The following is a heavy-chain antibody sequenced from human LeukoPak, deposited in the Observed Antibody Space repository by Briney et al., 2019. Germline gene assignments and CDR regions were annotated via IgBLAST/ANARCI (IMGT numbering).Heavy chain of an antibody. Sequence: SETLSLTCTVSGGSISSYYWSWIRQPPGKGLEWIGYIYYSGSTNYNPSLRSRVTISVDTSKNQFSLKLSSVTAADTAVYYCARDVPPGYWGLGTLVTVSS. CDR3: ARDVPPGY. J-gene: IGHJ4*02. CDR2: IYYSGST. CDR1: GGSISSYY. V-gene: IGHV4-59*01.